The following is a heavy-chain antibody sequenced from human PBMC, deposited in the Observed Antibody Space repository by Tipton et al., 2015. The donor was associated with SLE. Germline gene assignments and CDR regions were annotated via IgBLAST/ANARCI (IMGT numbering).Heavy chain of an antibody. CDR3: ARQRDRSSGLFDY. V-gene: IGHV4-59*11. CDR2: IHNSGST. J-gene: IGHJ4*02. D-gene: IGHD3-10*01. Sequence: TLSLTCIVSGGSISSHYWSWVRQPPGKGLEWIGYIHNSGSTNYNPSLKSRTTISVDTPKKQFSLKLNSVTAADTAVYYCARQRDRSSGLFDYWGQGSLVTVSS. CDR1: GGSISSHY.